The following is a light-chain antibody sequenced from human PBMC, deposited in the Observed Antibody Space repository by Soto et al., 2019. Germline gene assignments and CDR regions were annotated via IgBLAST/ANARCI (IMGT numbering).Light chain of an antibody. J-gene: IGLJ3*02. CDR3: SAWDDNLSGPV. CDR2: SDN. Sequence: QSVLTQPPSASGTPGLRVTISCSGSSSNIGGNTVNWYQHLPGTAPKLLIHSDNQRPAGVPGRFSGSRSGTSASLAISELQSEDEADYYCSAWDDNLSGPVLGGVTKLTVL. CDR1: SSNIGGNT. V-gene: IGLV1-44*01.